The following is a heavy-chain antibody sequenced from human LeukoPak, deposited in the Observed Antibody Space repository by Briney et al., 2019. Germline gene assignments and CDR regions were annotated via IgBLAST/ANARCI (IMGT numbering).Heavy chain of an antibody. CDR2: IKQDGSEK. CDR1: GFTFSSYW. J-gene: IGHJ4*02. Sequence: GGSLRLSCATSGFTFSSYWMNWVRQAPGKGLEWVANIKQDGSEKHYVDSVKGRFTISRDNAKNSLYLQMDSLRAEDTAVYYCARDGITMRILEYWGQGTLVTVSS. V-gene: IGHV3-7*01. CDR3: ARDGITMRILEY. D-gene: IGHD3-10*01.